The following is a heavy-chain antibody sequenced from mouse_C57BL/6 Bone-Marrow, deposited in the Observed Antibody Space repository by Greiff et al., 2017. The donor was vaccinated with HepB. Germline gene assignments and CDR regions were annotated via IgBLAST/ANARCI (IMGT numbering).Heavy chain of an antibody. J-gene: IGHJ4*01. CDR1: GFSLTSYG. V-gene: IGHV2-6*03. D-gene: IGHD2-1*01. CDR2: IWSDGST. Sequence: VHLVESGPGLVAPSQSLSITCTVSGFSLTSYGVHWVRQPPGKGLEWLVVIWSDGSTTYNSALKSRLSISKDNSKSQVFLKMNSLQTDDTAMYYCARPDGNYRYAMDYWGQGASVTVSS. CDR3: ARPDGNYRYAMDY.